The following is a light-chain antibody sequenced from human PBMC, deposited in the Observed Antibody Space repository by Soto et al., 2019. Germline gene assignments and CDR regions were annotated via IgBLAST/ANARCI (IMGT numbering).Light chain of an antibody. V-gene: IGLV2-14*01. Sequence: QSALTQPASVSGSPGQSITLSCTGTSSDVGGYKYVSWYQQHPGKAPKLMIYEVSNRPSGVSNRFSGSKSGNTASLTISGLQAEDEADYYCSSYTSSSTLDVFGTGTKLTVL. CDR1: SSDVGGYKY. J-gene: IGLJ1*01. CDR2: EVS. CDR3: SSYTSSSTLDV.